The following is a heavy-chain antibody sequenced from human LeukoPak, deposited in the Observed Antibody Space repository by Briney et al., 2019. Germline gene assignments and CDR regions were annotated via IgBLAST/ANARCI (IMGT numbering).Heavy chain of an antibody. CDR1: GYNFTTYG. D-gene: IGHD6-13*01. Sequence: GASVKVSCKASGYNFTTYGIGWVRQAPGQGLEWMGWISADKGNINYAQKLQDRVILTTDTSTSTAYMDPRNLRSDDTAVYYCARDYDGAAAGTAGGYFDYWGQGTLVTVSS. CDR2: ISADKGNI. CDR3: ARDYDGAAAGTAGGYFDY. J-gene: IGHJ4*02. V-gene: IGHV1-18*01.